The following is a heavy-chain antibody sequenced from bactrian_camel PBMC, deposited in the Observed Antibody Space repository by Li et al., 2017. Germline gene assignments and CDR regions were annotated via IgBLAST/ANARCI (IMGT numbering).Heavy chain of an antibody. J-gene: IGHJ4*01. CDR2: FYTGRGLT. CDR3: AADWRTGSLSWADGYQY. V-gene: IGHV3S31*01. CDR1: GLEARAYV. Sequence: VQLVESGGGSVQAGVSMRLSCEAAGLEARAYVMGWFRQTSGKERDGVAAFYTGRGLTYYGDSVKGRFTISRDNAKSTVYLQMTSLKPEDTAMYYCAADWRTGSLSWADGYQYWGQGTQVTVS. D-gene: IGHD2*01.